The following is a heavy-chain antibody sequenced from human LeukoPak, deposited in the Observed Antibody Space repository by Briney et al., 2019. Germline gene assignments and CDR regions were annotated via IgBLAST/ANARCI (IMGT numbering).Heavy chain of an antibody. D-gene: IGHD3-22*01. CDR3: ARDPVHAKYDSSGYLY. J-gene: IGHJ4*02. CDR2: ISAYNGNT. CDR1: GYTFTSCG. V-gene: IGHV1-18*01. Sequence: ASVKVSCKASGYTFTSCGISWVRQAPGQGLEWMGWISAYNGNTNYAQKLQGRVTMTTDTSTSTAYMELRSLRPDDTAVYYCARDPVHAKYDSSGYLYWGQGTLVTVSS.